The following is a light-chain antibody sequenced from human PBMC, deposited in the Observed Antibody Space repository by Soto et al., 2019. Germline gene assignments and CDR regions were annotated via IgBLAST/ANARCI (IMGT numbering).Light chain of an antibody. Sequence: IVLTQSPAILALSPGDRATLSCRASQSVSSIYLAWFQQKPGQAPRFLIYGASTRATDMPGRFSGRGAGAEFTLTISSLQSEDFAVYYCQQYRSWPRTFGQGTKVDIK. CDR2: GAS. CDR1: QSVSSIY. V-gene: IGKV3-15*01. J-gene: IGKJ1*01. CDR3: QQYRSWPRT.